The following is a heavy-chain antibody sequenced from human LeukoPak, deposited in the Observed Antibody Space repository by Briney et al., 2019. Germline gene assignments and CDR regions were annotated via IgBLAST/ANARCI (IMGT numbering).Heavy chain of an antibody. CDR2: ISGSGGST. Sequence: GGSLRLSCAASGFTFSSYAMSWVRQAPGKGLEWVSAISGSGGSTYYADSVKGRFTISRDNAKNSLYLQMNSLRAEDTAVYYCARGGRNYYDSGYFDYWGQGTLVTVSS. V-gene: IGHV3-23*01. CDR1: GFTFSSYA. J-gene: IGHJ4*02. CDR3: ARGGRNYYDSGYFDY. D-gene: IGHD3-22*01.